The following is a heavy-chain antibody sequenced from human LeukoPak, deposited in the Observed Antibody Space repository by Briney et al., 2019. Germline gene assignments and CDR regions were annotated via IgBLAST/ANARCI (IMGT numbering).Heavy chain of an antibody. CDR1: GFTFSSYA. CDR2: ISGSGGST. Sequence: PGGSLRLSCAASGFTFSSYAMSWVRQAPGKGLEWVSAISGSGGSTYYADSVKGRFTTSRDNSKNTLYLQMNSLRAEDTAVYYCAKDHCSGGSCYPDAFDIWGQGTMVTVSS. CDR3: AKDHCSGGSCYPDAFDI. D-gene: IGHD2-15*01. V-gene: IGHV3-23*01. J-gene: IGHJ3*02.